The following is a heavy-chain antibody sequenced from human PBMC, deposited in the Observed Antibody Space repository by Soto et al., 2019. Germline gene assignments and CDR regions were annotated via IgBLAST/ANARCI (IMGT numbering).Heavy chain of an antibody. J-gene: IGHJ4*02. Sequence: PSETLSLTCAVYGESFSAYYWTWIRQPPGKGLEWIGEINHSGSTKYNPSLRSRVTVSVDTSKNQFSLKLSSVTAADTAVYYCARLGGSYAVPHFDYWGQGTLVTVSS. CDR1: GESFSAYY. CDR3: ARLGGSYAVPHFDY. V-gene: IGHV4-34*01. D-gene: IGHD1-26*01. CDR2: INHSGST.